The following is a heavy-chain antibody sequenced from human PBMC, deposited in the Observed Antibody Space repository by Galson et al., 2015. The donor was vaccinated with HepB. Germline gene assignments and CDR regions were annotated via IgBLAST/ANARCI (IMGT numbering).Heavy chain of an antibody. D-gene: IGHD3-16*01. CDR1: GFTVSSNY. J-gene: IGHJ4*02. CDR2: IYSGGST. CDR3: ARAWGSRDDY. Sequence: SLRLSCAASGFTVSSNYMSWVRQAPGKGLKWVSVIYSGGSTYYADSVKGRSTISRHNSKNTLYLQMNSLRAEDTAVYYCARAWGSRDDYWGQGTLVTVSS. V-gene: IGHV3-53*04.